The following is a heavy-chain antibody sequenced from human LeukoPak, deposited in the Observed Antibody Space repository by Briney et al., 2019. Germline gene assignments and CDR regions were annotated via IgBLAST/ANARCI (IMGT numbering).Heavy chain of an antibody. CDR3: AADEVPYSSSWQEGY. Sequence: ASVKVSCEASGGTFSSYAISWVRQAPGRGLEWMGGIIPIFGTANYAQKFQGRVPITTDESTSTAYMELSSLRSEDTAVYYCAADEVPYSSSWQEGYWGQGTLVTVSS. V-gene: IGHV1-69*05. J-gene: IGHJ4*02. CDR2: IIPIFGTA. D-gene: IGHD6-13*01. CDR1: GGTFSSYA.